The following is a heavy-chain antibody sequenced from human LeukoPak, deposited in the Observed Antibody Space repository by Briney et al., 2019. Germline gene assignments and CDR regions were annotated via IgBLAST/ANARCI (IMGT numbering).Heavy chain of an antibody. CDR1: GFTFSSYA. CDR3: AREPFQQIVVVMYYFDY. Sequence: GRSLRLSCAASGFTFSSYAMHWVRQAPGKGLEWVAVISYDGSNKYYADSVKGRFTISRDNSKNTLYLRMNSLRAEDTAVYYCAREPFQQIVVVMYYFDYWGQGTLVTVSS. V-gene: IGHV3-30*04. D-gene: IGHD3-22*01. J-gene: IGHJ4*02. CDR2: ISYDGSNK.